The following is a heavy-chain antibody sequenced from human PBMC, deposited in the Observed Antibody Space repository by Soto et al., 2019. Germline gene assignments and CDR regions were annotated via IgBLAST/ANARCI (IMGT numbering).Heavy chain of an antibody. CDR3: ARTYGDYVDY. V-gene: IGHV4-31*03. CDR1: GGSISSGGYY. J-gene: IGHJ4*02. D-gene: IGHD4-17*01. CDR2: IYYSGST. Sequence: SETLSLTCTVSGGSISSGGYYWSWIRQHPGKGLEWIGYIYYSGSTCYNPSLKSRVTISVDTSKNQFSLKLSSVTAADTAVYYCARTYGDYVDYWGQGTLVTVSS.